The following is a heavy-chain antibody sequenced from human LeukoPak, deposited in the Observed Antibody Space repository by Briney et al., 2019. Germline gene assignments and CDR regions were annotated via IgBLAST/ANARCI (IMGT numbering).Heavy chain of an antibody. Sequence: GGSLRLSCAASEFTFSSYAMSWVRQAPGKGLEWVSAISGSGGSTYYADSVKGRFTISRDNSKNTLYLQMNSLRAEDTAVYYCARYPYQSYYFDYWGQGTLVTVSS. CDR1: EFTFSSYA. V-gene: IGHV3-23*01. CDR3: ARYPYQSYYFDY. D-gene: IGHD2-2*02. J-gene: IGHJ4*02. CDR2: ISGSGGST.